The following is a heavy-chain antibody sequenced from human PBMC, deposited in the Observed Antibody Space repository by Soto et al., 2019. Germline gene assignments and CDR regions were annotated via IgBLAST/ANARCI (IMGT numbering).Heavy chain of an antibody. Sequence: GGSLRFSCAASGFTFNSYAMSWVRQAPGKGLEWVSTISRSGGSTYYADSVKGRFTISRDNSKNTLYLQMNSLRADDTAVYYCAKDLVHGNYFDYWGQGTQVTVSS. V-gene: IGHV3-23*01. CDR3: AKDLVHGNYFDY. D-gene: IGHD3-10*01. CDR2: ISRSGGST. CDR1: GFTFNSYA. J-gene: IGHJ4*02.